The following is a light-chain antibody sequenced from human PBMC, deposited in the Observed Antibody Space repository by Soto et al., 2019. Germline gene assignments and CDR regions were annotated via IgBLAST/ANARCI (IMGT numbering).Light chain of an antibody. CDR1: SSDVGSYNL. CDR2: EGT. J-gene: IGLJ2*01. Sequence: QSALTQPASVSGSPGQSITISCTGTSSDVGSYNLVSWYQQHPGKAPKLMIYEGTNRPSGVSNRFSRSKSGNTASLTISGLQAEDEAHYYCSSYAGRVVFGGGTQLTVL. CDR3: SSYAGRVV. V-gene: IGLV2-23*01.